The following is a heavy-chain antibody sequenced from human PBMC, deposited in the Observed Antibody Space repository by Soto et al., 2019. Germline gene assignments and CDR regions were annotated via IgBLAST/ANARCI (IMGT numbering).Heavy chain of an antibody. V-gene: IGHV4-61*05. Sequence: SETLSLTCPVSGGSISSSNYYWGWIRQPPGKGLEWIGYIYYSGSTNYNPSLKSRVTISVDTSKNQFSLNLSSVTAADTAVYYCASSNIAAAGFYYYGMDVWGRGTTVTVSS. J-gene: IGHJ6*02. D-gene: IGHD6-13*01. CDR2: IYYSGST. CDR1: GGSISSSNYY. CDR3: ASSNIAAAGFYYYGMDV.